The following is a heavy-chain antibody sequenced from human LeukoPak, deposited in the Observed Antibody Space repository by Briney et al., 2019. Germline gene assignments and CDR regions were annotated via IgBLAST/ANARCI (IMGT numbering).Heavy chain of an antibody. CDR2: ISGSGGST. V-gene: IGHV3-23*01. CDR3: AKSQNTYYYDSSAH. D-gene: IGHD3-22*01. Sequence: PGGSLRISCAASGFTFSSYAISWVRQAPGKGLEWVSAISGSGGSTYYADSVKGRFTISRDNSKNTLYLQMNSLRAEDTAVYYCAKSQNTYYYDSSAHWGQGTLVTVSS. CDR1: GFTFSSYA. J-gene: IGHJ4*02.